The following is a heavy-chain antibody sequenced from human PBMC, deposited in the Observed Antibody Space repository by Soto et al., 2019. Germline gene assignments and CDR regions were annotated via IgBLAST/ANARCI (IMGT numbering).Heavy chain of an antibody. CDR1: GYTFSGYY. J-gene: IGHJ3*02. CDR3: ARDTRTLRYFDWFSPQIPHHAFDI. D-gene: IGHD3-9*01. CDR2: INPNSGGT. V-gene: IGHV1-2*04. Sequence: ASVKVSCKASGYTFSGYYMHWLRQAPGQGLEWMGWINPNSGGTNYAQKFQGWVTMTRDTSISTAYMELSRLRSDDTAVYYCARDTRTLRYFDWFSPQIPHHAFDIWGQGTMDPVSS.